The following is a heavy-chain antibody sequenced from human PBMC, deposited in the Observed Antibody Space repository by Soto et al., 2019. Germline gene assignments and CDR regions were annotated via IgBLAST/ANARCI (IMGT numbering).Heavy chain of an antibody. CDR2: INPNGGST. V-gene: IGHV1-46*01. D-gene: IGHD6-19*01. J-gene: IGHJ4*02. Sequence: QVQVVQSGAEVKKPGASVKVSSKTSGFTFTNYHVHWVRQAPGQGLEWMGAINPNGGSTTYAQHLQGRVTMTSDSSTSTVYMEMGSLRSVDSAVYYCALPKNTLGWYNFWGQGTLVTVS. CDR3: ALPKNTLGWYNF. CDR1: GFTFTNYH.